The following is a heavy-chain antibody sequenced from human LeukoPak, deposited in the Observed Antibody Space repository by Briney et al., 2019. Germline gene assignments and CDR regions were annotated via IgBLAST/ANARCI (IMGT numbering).Heavy chain of an antibody. CDR3: ARETQACGGDCYDY. Sequence: GGSLRLSCEASEFTLSSYEMNWVRQAPGKGLEWVSYITAGGTYIRYADSVRGRFTISRDNAKNSLYLQMDSLKSEDTAVYYCARETQACGGDCYDYWGRGTQVTVSS. CDR1: EFTLSSYE. V-gene: IGHV3-48*03. CDR2: ITAGGTYI. J-gene: IGHJ4*02. D-gene: IGHD2-21*01.